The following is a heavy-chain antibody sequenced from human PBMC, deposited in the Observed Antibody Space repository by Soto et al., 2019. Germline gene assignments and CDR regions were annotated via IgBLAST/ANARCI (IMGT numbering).Heavy chain of an antibody. CDR1: GYTFTNYD. D-gene: IGHD1-1*01. CDR3: ATGPTGTTHYYMDV. J-gene: IGHJ6*03. V-gene: IGHV1-8*01. Sequence: VSVKVSCKASGYTFTNYDINWVRQATGQGLEWMGWMNPNSGDTGYAQKFQGRVTMTRNTSIGTAYMELSSLKSEDTAIYYCATGPTGTTHYYMDVWGKGTTVTVSS. CDR2: MNPNSGDT.